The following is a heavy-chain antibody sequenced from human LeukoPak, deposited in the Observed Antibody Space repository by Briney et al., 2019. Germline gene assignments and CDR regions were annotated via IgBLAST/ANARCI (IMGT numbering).Heavy chain of an antibody. CDR2: ISKNGSNT. CDR1: GLIFETYG. D-gene: IGHD5-18*01. V-gene: IGHV3-30*18. J-gene: IGHJ4*02. Sequence: PGRSLRLSCEVSGLIFETYGMHWVRQAPGKGLEWVGVISKNGSNTYYGDSVKGRFTIPRDNTNNTLSLQMNGLTTEDTGVYFCVKGRRGSSYVHYFDSWGQGTLVTVSS. CDR3: VKGRRGSSYVHYFDS.